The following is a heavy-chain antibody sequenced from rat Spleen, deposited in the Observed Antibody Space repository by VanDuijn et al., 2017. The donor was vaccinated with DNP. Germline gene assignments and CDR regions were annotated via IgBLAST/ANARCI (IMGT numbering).Heavy chain of an antibody. Sequence: EVQLVESGGGLVQPGRSLKLSCAASGFTFSTFPMAWVRQIPMKGLEWVATISASGGSSYYRDSVRGRFTVSRDDSTSTLYLQMDSLRSEDTATYYCARHRAIAAIWDYWGQGVMATVSS. J-gene: IGHJ2*01. CDR3: ARHRAIAAIWDY. CDR2: ISASGGSS. V-gene: IGHV5-46*01. CDR1: GFTFSTFP. D-gene: IGHD1-2*01.